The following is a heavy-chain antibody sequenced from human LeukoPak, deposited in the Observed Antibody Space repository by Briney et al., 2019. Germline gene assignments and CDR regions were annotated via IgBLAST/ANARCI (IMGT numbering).Heavy chain of an antibody. CDR2: IYYSGNT. CDR1: GGPISSYY. V-gene: IGHV4-59*01. D-gene: IGHD3-10*01. Sequence: SETLSLTCTVSGGPISSYYWSWIRQPPGKGLEWIGYIYYSGNTNYNPSLKSRVTISVDTPKNQFSLKLNSVTAADTAVYYCANGVRGVIIDYWGQGTLVTVS. J-gene: IGHJ4*02. CDR3: ANGVRGVIIDY.